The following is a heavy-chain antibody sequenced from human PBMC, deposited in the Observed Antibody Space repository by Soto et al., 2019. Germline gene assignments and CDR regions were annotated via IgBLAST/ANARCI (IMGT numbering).Heavy chain of an antibody. V-gene: IGHV3-23*01. CDR3: AKEAGYSSDFQGGYFDY. D-gene: IGHD6-19*01. CDR2: ISGSGGST. CDR1: GFTFSSYA. J-gene: IGHJ4*02. Sequence: EVQLLESGGGLVQPGGSLRLSCAASGFTFSSYAMSWVRQVPGKGLEWVSAISGSGGSTYYADSVKGRFTISRDNSKNTLYLQMNSLRAEDTAVYYCAKEAGYSSDFQGGYFDYWGQGTLVTVSS.